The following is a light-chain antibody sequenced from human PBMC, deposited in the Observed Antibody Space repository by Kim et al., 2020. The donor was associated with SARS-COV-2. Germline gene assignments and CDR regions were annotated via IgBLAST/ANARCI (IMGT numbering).Light chain of an antibody. CDR2: DNN. Sequence: QSVLTQPPSVSAAPGQKVTISCTGSSTNIGNNYVYWYQQLPGTAPKLLIYDNNKRPSGIPDRFSGSKSGTSATLVITGLQPGDEADYYCGTWDSSLSGGVFGGGTQLTVL. V-gene: IGLV1-51*01. J-gene: IGLJ2*01. CDR1: STNIGNNY. CDR3: GTWDSSLSGGV.